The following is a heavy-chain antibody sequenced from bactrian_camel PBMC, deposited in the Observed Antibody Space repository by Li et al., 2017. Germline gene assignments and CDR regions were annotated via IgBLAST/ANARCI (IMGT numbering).Heavy chain of an antibody. V-gene: IGHV3S1*01. CDR2: IYTGDGLT. J-gene: IGHJ4*01. CDR3: ANADYTSGFFTYAYNY. Sequence: HVQLVESGGGLVQPGASLTLSCAPSGFTFNNMWVHWVRQAPGKNLEWVSTIYTGDGLTKSADSVKGRLAMSRDNGKNALYLQLNSLKTEDTAMYYCANADYTSGFFTYAYNYWGQGTQVTVS. CDR1: GFTFNNMW. D-gene: IGHD2*01.